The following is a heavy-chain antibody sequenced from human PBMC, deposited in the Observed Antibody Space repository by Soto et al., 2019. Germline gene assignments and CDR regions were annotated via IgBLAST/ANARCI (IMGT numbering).Heavy chain of an antibody. D-gene: IGHD1-1*01. J-gene: IGHJ4*02. Sequence: ESMKISGKGSGNSFTSYWISWVRQMPGKGLEWMGTIDPSDSYTDYSPSFQGHVALSSVKSRTTAYLQWSSLKASDTAIYYCARHETLPERLSATDYWGPGRPVTVSS. V-gene: IGHV5-10-1*01. CDR2: IDPSDSYT. CDR3: ARHETLPERLSATDY. CDR1: GNSFTSYW.